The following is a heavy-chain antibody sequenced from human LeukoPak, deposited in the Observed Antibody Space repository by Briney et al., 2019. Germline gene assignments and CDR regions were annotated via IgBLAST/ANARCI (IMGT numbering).Heavy chain of an antibody. CDR3: ARVSSSGWRTFDY. CDR2: IYYSGST. Sequence: SETLSLTCTVSGGSISSYYWSWIRQPPGKGLEWIGYIYYSGSTNYNPSLKSRVTISVDTSKNQFPLKLSSVTAADTAVYYCARVSSSGWRTFDYWGQGTLVTVSS. J-gene: IGHJ4*02. D-gene: IGHD6-19*01. CDR1: GGSISSYY. V-gene: IGHV4-59*08.